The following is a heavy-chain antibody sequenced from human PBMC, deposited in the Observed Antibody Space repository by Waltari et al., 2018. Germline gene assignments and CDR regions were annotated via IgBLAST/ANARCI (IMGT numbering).Heavy chain of an antibody. V-gene: IGHV4-34*01. CDR2: INHSGST. J-gene: IGHJ3*02. Sequence: QVQLQQWGAGLLKPSETLSLTCAVYGGSFCGYYWSWLRQPPGKGLEWIGEINHSGSTNYNPSLIRRVTISVDTTKNQFFLKLSSVTAADTAVYYCARVRADDAFDIWGQGTMVTVSS. CDR1: GGSFCGYY. CDR3: ARVRADDAFDI.